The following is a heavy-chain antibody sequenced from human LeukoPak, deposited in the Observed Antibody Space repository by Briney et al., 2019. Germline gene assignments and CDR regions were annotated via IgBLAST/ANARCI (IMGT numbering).Heavy chain of an antibody. J-gene: IGHJ4*02. CDR3: ARRTAPEQYFDY. D-gene: IGHD1-14*01. CDR1: GFSFSSFA. V-gene: IGHV3-23*01. Sequence: PGGSLRLSCAASGFSFSSFAMSWVRQAPGKGLEWVSAITGSGSNTYYADSVKGRFTISRDNSKNTLYLQMNSMRADDTAVYYCARRTAPEQYFDYWGQGTLVTVSS. CDR2: ITGSGSNT.